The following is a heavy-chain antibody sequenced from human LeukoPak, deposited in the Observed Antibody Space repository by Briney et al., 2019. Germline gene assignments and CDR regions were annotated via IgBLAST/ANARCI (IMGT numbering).Heavy chain of an antibody. CDR1: GFTFSSYA. V-gene: IGHV3-23*01. CDR3: ATYRMEYYFDY. D-gene: IGHD1-26*01. J-gene: IGHJ4*02. Sequence: GGSLRLSCSASGFTFSSYAMSWVRQAPGKGLEWVSAIRGSGGSTYYADSVKGRFTISGDNSKNTPYLQMNSLRAEDTAVYYCATYRMEYYFDYWGQGTLVTVSS. CDR2: IRGSGGST.